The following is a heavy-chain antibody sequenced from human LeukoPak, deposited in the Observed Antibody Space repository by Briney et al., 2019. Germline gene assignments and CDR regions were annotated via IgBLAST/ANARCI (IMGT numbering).Heavy chain of an antibody. CDR3: AFSVGAWGPLWYFQH. V-gene: IGHV1-8*01. CDR1: GYTFTSYD. J-gene: IGHJ1*01. Sequence: GASVKVSCKASGYTFTSYDINWVRQATGQGLEWMGWMNPNSGNTGYAQKFQGRVTMTRNTSISTAYMELSSLRSEDTAVYYCAFSVGAWGPLWYFQHWGQGTLVTVSS. D-gene: IGHD1-26*01. CDR2: MNPNSGNT.